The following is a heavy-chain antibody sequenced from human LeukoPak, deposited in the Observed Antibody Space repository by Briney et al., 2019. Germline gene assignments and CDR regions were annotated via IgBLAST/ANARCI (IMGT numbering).Heavy chain of an antibody. J-gene: IGHJ4*02. V-gene: IGHV4-59*12. Sequence: SETLSLTCTVSGGSISSYYWSWIRQPPGKGLEWIGYIYYSGSTNYNPSLKSRVTISVDTSKNQFSLKLSSVTAADTAVYYCAREEWMATKQSFIDYWDQGTLVTVSS. CDR3: AREEWMATKQSFIDY. CDR2: IYYSGST. D-gene: IGHD5-24*01. CDR1: GGSISSYY.